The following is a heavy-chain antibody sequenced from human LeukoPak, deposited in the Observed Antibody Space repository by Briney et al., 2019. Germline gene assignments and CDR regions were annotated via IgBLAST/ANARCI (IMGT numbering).Heavy chain of an antibody. Sequence: SQTLSLTCAVSGGSISSGGYSWSWIRQPPGKGLEWIGYIYHSGSTYYNPSLKSRVTISVDTSKNQFSLKLSSVTAADTAVYYCARGRSSSWIDYWGQGTLVTVSS. CDR2: IYHSGST. CDR1: GGSISSGGYS. J-gene: IGHJ4*02. V-gene: IGHV4-30-2*01. D-gene: IGHD6-13*01. CDR3: ARGRSSSWIDY.